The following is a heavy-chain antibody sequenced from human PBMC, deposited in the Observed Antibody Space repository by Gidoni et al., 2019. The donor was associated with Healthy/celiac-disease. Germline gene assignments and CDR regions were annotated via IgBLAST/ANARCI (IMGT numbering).Heavy chain of an antibody. V-gene: IGHV3-30*03. Sequence: QVQLVESGGGVVQPGRSLRLSCAASGFTFSSDGMHWVRQAPGKGLEWVAVISYDGSNKYYADSVKGRFTSARDNSKNTLYLQMNSLRAEDTAVYYCAREGESGAFDIWGQGTMVTVSS. D-gene: IGHD3-10*01. J-gene: IGHJ3*02. CDR3: AREGESGAFDI. CDR2: ISYDGSNK. CDR1: GFTFSSDG.